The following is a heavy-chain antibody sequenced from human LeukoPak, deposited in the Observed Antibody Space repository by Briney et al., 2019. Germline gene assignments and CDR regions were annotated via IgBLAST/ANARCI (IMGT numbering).Heavy chain of an antibody. V-gene: IGHV1-8*02. Sequence: ASVKVSCKASGGTFSSYAISWVRQAPGQGLEWMGWMNPNSGNTGYAQKFQGRVTMTRNTSISTAYMELSSLRSEDTAVYYCAILIVRATDYWGQGTLVTVSS. CDR2: MNPNSGNT. D-gene: IGHD1-26*01. CDR3: AILIVRATDY. J-gene: IGHJ4*02. CDR1: GGTFSSYA.